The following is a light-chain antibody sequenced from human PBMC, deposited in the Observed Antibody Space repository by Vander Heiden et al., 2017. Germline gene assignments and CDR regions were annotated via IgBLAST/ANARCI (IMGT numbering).Light chain of an antibody. V-gene: IGLV4-69*01. CDR3: QTWGTGIHWV. Sequence: QLVLTQSPSASASLGAAVKFTCTMRSGHRNKDIAWHQQQPGQGPRFSMKINSDGSHNKGDGIPDRFSGSSSAAERYLIISSLQAEDEAVYYCQTWGTGIHWVFGGGTRLTVL. CDR2: INSDGSH. CDR1: SGHRNKD. J-gene: IGLJ3*02.